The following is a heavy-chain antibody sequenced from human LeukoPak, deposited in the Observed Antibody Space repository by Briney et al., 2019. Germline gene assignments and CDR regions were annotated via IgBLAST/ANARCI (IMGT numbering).Heavy chain of an antibody. CDR2: IKQDGSAK. Sequence: GGSLRLSCAASEFTFSTYWMNWVRQAPGEGLEWVANIKQDGSAKYYVDSVKGRFTISRDNAKNLLYLEMNSLRAEDTAVYSCAGGTGFLIVDWGQGTLVTVSS. J-gene: IGHJ4*02. V-gene: IGHV3-7*04. D-gene: IGHD1-26*01. CDR3: AGGTGFLIVD. CDR1: EFTFSTYW.